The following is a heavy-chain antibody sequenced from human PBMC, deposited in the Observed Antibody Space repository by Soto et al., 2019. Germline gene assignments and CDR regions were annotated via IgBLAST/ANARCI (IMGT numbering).Heavy chain of an antibody. D-gene: IGHD6-19*01. Sequence: ASVKVSCKASGYTFTSYGISWVRQAPGQGLEWMGWISAYNGNTNYAQKLQCRVTMTTDTSTSTAYMELRSLRSDDTAVYYCSRVPTRGVDSSGWCPIDYWGQGTLVTVSS. CDR3: SRVPTRGVDSSGWCPIDY. CDR1: GYTFTSYG. CDR2: ISAYNGNT. J-gene: IGHJ4*02. V-gene: IGHV1-18*01.